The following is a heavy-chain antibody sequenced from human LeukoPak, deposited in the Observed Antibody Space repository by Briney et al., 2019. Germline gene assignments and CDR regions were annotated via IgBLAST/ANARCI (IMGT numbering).Heavy chain of an antibody. Sequence: ETLSLTCAVYGGSFSGYYWSWIRQPPGKGLGWIGEFNHSGSTNYNPSLKSRHTISVDTSKNLLSLKLSSVTAADTAVYYCATRLRWFDPWGQGTLVTVSS. V-gene: IGHV4-34*01. J-gene: IGHJ5*02. D-gene: IGHD2-21*01. CDR3: ATRLRWFDP. CDR2: FNHSGST. CDR1: GGSFSGYY.